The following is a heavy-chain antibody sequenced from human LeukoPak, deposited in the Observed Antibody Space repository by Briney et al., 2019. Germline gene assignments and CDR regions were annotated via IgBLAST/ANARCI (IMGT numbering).Heavy chain of an antibody. CDR2: ISSTSSYT. Sequence: GGSLRLSCAASGFLFCDYHVRWIRRAPGRGLEWVSYISSTSSYTAYEDSVRGRFTISRDNAKNSQYLQMNGLRAEDTAVYFCAKATITGTGTPALAIDYWGQGTLVTVSS. V-gene: IGHV3-11*05. CDR1: GFLFCDYH. CDR3: AKATITGTGTPALAIDY. J-gene: IGHJ4*02. D-gene: IGHD1-7*01.